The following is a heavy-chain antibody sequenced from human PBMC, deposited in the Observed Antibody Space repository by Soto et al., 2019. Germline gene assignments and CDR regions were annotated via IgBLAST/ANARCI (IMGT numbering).Heavy chain of an antibody. D-gene: IGHD2-8*01. J-gene: IGHJ6*02. CDR1: GYTFTTYW. CDR2: IYPGDSDT. V-gene: IGHV5-51*01. Sequence: EVQLVQSGAEVKKPGESLKISCKGSGYTFTTYWIGWVRQMPGKGLEWMGIIYPGDSDTRYSPSFQGQVTISADKSISTAYLQWSSLKASDTAIYYCARHGTNSYYYSGMDVWGQGTTVTVSS. CDR3: ARHGTNSYYYSGMDV.